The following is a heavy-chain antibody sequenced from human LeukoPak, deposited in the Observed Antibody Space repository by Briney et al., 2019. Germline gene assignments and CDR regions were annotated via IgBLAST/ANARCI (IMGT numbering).Heavy chain of an antibody. V-gene: IGHV4-39*01. Sequence: SQTLSLTCTVSGGSISSGSYYWGWIRQPPGKGLEWIGSIYYSGSTYYNPSLKSRVTISVDTSKNQFSLKLSSVTAADTAVYYCARGWIQLWLETNDAFDIWGQGTMVTVSS. CDR3: ARGWIQLWLETNDAFDI. CDR2: IYYSGST. J-gene: IGHJ3*02. CDR1: GGSISSGSYY. D-gene: IGHD5-18*01.